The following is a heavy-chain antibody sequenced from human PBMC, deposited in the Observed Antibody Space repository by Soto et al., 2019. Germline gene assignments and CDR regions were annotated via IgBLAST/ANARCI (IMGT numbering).Heavy chain of an antibody. D-gene: IGHD6-19*01. Sequence: DVQLLESGGGLVQPGGSLRLSCGAPGFIFDDYAMMWVRQTPGKGLEWVSATSGSGVTTYYADSVKGRFTISRDNSKNTLYLPMNSLRADDTALYYCARVHTSGWFADSWGQGTRVTVSS. CDR1: GFIFDDYA. V-gene: IGHV3-23*01. CDR3: ARVHTSGWFADS. CDR2: TSGSGVTT. J-gene: IGHJ4*02.